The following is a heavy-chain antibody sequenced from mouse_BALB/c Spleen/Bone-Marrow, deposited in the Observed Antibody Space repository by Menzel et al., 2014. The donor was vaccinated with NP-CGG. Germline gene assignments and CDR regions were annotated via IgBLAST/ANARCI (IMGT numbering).Heavy chain of an antibody. D-gene: IGHD2-1*01. V-gene: IGHV5-6-3*01. CDR1: GFTFSNYG. J-gene: IGHJ3*01. CDR3: ARGLYYVAYGPGFAY. Sequence: EVKVVESGGGLVQPGGSLKLSCAASGFTFSNYGMSWVRQTPDKRLDLVATINSNGGTTYYPDGVKGRFTISRDNAKNTLSLQMSSLKSEDAAMYFCARGLYYVAYGPGFAYWGQGTLVTVSA. CDR2: INSNGGTT.